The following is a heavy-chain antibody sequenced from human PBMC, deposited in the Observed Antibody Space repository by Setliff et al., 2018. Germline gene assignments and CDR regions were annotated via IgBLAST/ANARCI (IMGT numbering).Heavy chain of an antibody. CDR1: GFIFSTYW. J-gene: IGHJ5*02. Sequence: GGSLRLSCAASGFIFSTYWMSWVRQAPGKGLEWVANIKQDGSDKYYVDSVKGRFTISRDNAKNSLYLQMNSLRAEDTAVYYCARDRCSSTSCYSWGNWFDPWGQGTLVTVSS. CDR3: ARDRCSSTSCYSWGNWFDP. D-gene: IGHD2-2*01. V-gene: IGHV3-7*01. CDR2: IKQDGSDK.